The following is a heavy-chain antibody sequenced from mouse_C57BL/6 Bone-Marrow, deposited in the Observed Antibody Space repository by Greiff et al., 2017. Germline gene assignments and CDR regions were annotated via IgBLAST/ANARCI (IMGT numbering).Heavy chain of an antibody. J-gene: IGHJ4*01. D-gene: IGHD2-3*01. Sequence: QVHVKQSGAELARPGASVKLSCKASGYTFTSYGISWVKQRTGQGLEWIGEIYPRSGNTYYNEKFKGKATLTADKSSSTAYMELRSLTSEDSAVYFCARWGWSYYARDYWGQGTSVTVSS. CDR1: GYTFTSYG. CDR2: IYPRSGNT. V-gene: IGHV1-81*01. CDR3: ARWGWSYYARDY.